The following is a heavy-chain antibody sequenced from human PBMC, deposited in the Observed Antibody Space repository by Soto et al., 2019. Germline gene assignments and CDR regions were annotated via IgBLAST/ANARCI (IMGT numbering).Heavy chain of an antibody. CDR2: INHTGST. J-gene: IGHJ4*02. D-gene: IGHD5-18*01. CDR3: SRARSYGPRNFDY. Sequence: PSETLSLTCAVYGGSFSGYYWSWIRQPPGKGLEWIGEINHTGSTNYHPSIKSRVTISVDTSKNQFSLKLSSVTAADTAVYYCSRARSYGPRNFDYWGQGTLVTVS. V-gene: IGHV4-34*01. CDR1: GGSFSGYY.